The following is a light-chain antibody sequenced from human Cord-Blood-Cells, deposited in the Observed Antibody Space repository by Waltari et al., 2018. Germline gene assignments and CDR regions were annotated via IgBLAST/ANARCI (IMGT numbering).Light chain of an antibody. CDR1: SSDVGGYNY. J-gene: IGLJ1*01. CDR3: SSYAGSNNV. Sequence: QSALTQPPSASGSPGQSVTISCTGTSSDVGGYNYVSWYQQHPGQAPKLIIYEVSKRPSGVPDRFSGSKSGNTASLTVSGLQAEDEADYYCSSYAGSNNVFGTGTKVTVL. V-gene: IGLV2-8*01. CDR2: EVS.